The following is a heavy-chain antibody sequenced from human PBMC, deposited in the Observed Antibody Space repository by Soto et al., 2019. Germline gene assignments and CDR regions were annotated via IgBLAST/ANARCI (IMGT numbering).Heavy chain of an antibody. J-gene: IGHJ4*02. CDR2: IKQEGSEK. Sequence: GGSLRLSCAASGFTFSSYWMSWVRQAPGKGLEWVANIKQEGSEKYYVDYVKGRITISRDNAEDSLYLQMNSLRAEDTAVYYCARDWTPFDYWGQGTLVTVSS. CDR1: GFTFSSYW. V-gene: IGHV3-7*01. D-gene: IGHD3-3*01. CDR3: ARDWTPFDY.